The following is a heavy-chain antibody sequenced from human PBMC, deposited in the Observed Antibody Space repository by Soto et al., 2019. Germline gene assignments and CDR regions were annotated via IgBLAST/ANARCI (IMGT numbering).Heavy chain of an antibody. CDR1: GGTFSSYS. V-gene: IGHV1-69*02. CDR2: IIPLLGIT. J-gene: IGHJ4*02. Sequence: QVQLVQSGAEVKKPGSSVKVSCKASGGTFSSYSISWVRQAPGQGLEWMGRIIPLLGITNHAQKFQGRVTINADESTSTAYMELSSLRSEDTAVYYCASSSRYCVSTTCYHYFDYWGQGTLVTVSS. D-gene: IGHD2-2*01. CDR3: ASSSRYCVSTTCYHYFDY.